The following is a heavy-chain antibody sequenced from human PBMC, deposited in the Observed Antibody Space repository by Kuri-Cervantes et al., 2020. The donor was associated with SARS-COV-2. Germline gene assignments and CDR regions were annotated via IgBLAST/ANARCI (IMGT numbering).Heavy chain of an antibody. CDR3: ARDGYNYGY. V-gene: IGHV4-34*01. D-gene: IGHD5-24*01. CDR1: GGSFSGYY. Sequence: SQTLSLTCAVYGGSFSGYYWSWIRQPPGKGLEWIGEINHSGSTNYNPSLKSRVTISVDTSKNQFSLKLSSVTAEDTAVYYCARDGYNYGYWGQGTLVTVSS. CDR2: INHSGST. J-gene: IGHJ4*02.